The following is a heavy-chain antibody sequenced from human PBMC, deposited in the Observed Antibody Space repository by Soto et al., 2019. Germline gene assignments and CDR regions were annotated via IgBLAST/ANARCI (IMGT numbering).Heavy chain of an antibody. J-gene: IGHJ4*02. Sequence: ASVKVSCKASGGTFSSYAISWVRQAPGQGLEWMGGIIPIFGTANYAQKFQGRVTITADESTSTAYMELSSLRSEDTAVYYCARLRCPPQNVDDYWGQGTLVTVSS. CDR3: ARLRCPPQNVDDY. V-gene: IGHV1-69*13. CDR2: IIPIFGTA. D-gene: IGHD1-1*01. CDR1: GGTFSSYA.